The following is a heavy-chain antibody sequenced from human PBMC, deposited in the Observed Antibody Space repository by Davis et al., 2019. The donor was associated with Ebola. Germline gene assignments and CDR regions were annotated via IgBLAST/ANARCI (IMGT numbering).Heavy chain of an antibody. CDR1: GFTFSGSA. Sequence: GESLKISCAASGFTFSGSAMHWVRQASEKGLEWVGRIRSKANSYATAYAASVKGRFTISRDDSKNTAYLQMNSLKTEDTAVYYCTSTDRTFDYWGQGTLVTVST. CDR2: IRSKANSYAT. CDR3: TSTDRTFDY. V-gene: IGHV3-73*01. D-gene: IGHD1-14*01. J-gene: IGHJ4*02.